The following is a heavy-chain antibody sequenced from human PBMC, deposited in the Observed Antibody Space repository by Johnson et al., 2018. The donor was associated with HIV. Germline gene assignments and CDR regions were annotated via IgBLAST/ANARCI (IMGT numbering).Heavy chain of an antibody. D-gene: IGHD2-21*01. CDR1: GFTFSSYA. V-gene: IGHV3-30*04. Sequence: QVQLVESGGGVVQPGRSLRLSCAASGFTFSSYAIHWVRQAPGKGLEWVAVISYDGSNKYYADSVKGRFTISRDNSKNTLYLQMNSLRAEDTAVYYCARGYCGGDCFSWSALSGPFDIWGQGTMVTVSS. CDR3: ARGYCGGDCFSWSALSGPFDI. CDR2: ISYDGSNK. J-gene: IGHJ3*02.